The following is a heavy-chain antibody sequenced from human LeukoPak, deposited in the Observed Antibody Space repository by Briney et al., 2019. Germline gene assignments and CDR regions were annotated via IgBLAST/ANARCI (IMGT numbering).Heavy chain of an antibody. CDR1: GGSFSGYY. D-gene: IGHD3-9*01. Sequence: SETLSLTCAVYGGSFSGYYWSGIRQPPGKGLEWIGEINHSGSTNYNPSLKSRVTISVDTSKNQFSLKLSSVTAADTAVYYCARGPGYYDILTGYYRYPYYYYYGMDVWGQGTTVTVSS. CDR3: ARGPGYYDILTGYYRYPYYYYYGMDV. J-gene: IGHJ6*02. CDR2: INHSGST. V-gene: IGHV4-34*01.